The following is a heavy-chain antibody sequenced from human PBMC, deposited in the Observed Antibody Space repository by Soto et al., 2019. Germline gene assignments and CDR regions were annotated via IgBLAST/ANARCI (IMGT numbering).Heavy chain of an antibody. D-gene: IGHD6-13*01. Sequence: QVQLVQSGAEVKKPGSSVKVSCKASGGTFSSYTISWVRQAPGQGLEWMGRIIPILGIANYAQKFQGRVTITEXXSXSXXYMELSSLRSEDTAVYYCARGADIAAAGKSDAFDIWGQGTMVTVSS. J-gene: IGHJ3*02. CDR2: IIPILGIA. V-gene: IGHV1-69*02. CDR3: ARGADIAAAGKSDAFDI. CDR1: GGTFSSYT.